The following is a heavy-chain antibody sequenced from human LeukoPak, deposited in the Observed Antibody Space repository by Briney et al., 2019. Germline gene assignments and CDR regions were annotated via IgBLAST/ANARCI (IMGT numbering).Heavy chain of an antibody. D-gene: IGHD6-19*01. Sequence: GASVKVSCKASGCTFSSYAISWVRQAPGQGLEWMGGIIPIFGNTNYAQKFQGRVTMTTDTSTSTAYMELRSLRSDDTAVYYCARGYSSGWYPFLDYWGQGTLVTVSS. CDR1: GCTFSSYA. CDR2: IIPIFGNT. V-gene: IGHV1-69*05. J-gene: IGHJ4*02. CDR3: ARGYSSGWYPFLDY.